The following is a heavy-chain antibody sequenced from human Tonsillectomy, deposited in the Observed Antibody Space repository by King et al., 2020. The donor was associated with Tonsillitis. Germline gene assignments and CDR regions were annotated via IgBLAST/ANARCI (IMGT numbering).Heavy chain of an antibody. CDR1: GCSISSGGYY. D-gene: IGHD6-13*01. CDR3: ARASRSASFDY. Sequence: QLQESGPGLVKPSQTLSLTCTVSGCSISSGGYYWSWIRQHPGKGLEWIGYIYYSGSTFYNPSLKSLVTISVDTSKNQFSLKLSSVTAADTAVYYCARASRSASFDYWGQGTLVTVSS. V-gene: IGHV4-31*01. J-gene: IGHJ4*02. CDR2: IYYSGST.